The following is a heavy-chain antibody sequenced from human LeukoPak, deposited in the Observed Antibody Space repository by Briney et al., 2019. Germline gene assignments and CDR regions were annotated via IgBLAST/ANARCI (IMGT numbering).Heavy chain of an antibody. CDR1: GFTFSNAW. CDR2: ISSSGSTI. V-gene: IGHV3-11*04. Sequence: PGGSLRLSCAASGFTFSNAWMSWVRQAPGKGLEWVSYISSSGSTIYYADSVKGRFTISRDNAKNSLYLQMNSLRAEDTAVYYCARGGDDILTGYPLGGYWGQGTLVTVSS. CDR3: ARGGDDILTGYPLGGY. J-gene: IGHJ4*02. D-gene: IGHD3-9*01.